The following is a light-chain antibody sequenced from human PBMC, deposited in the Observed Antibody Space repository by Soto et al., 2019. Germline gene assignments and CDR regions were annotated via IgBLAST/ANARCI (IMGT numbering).Light chain of an antibody. CDR3: QQHGSSPRT. V-gene: IGKV3-20*01. Sequence: IVLTQSPVTLSFAPCEITTLACRASQSISRYLAWYQQKPGPAPSLLMHGASSRAAGIPERFGGSGSGTDFTLTISRLEPEDFAVYYCQQHGSSPRTFGQGTKVDI. CDR2: GAS. J-gene: IGKJ1*01. CDR1: QSISRY.